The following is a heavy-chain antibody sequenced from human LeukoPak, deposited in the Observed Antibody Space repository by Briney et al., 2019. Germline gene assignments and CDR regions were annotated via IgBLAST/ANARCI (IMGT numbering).Heavy chain of an antibody. D-gene: IGHD6-13*01. Sequence: SETLSLTCSVYGGSFSGYYWSWIRQPPGKGLEWIGSIYYSGSTYYNPSLKSRVTISVDTSKNQFSLKLSSVTAADAAVYYCARDMAAATEAAFDIWGQGTMVTVSS. J-gene: IGHJ3*02. V-gene: IGHV4-34*01. CDR2: IYYSGST. CDR3: ARDMAAATEAAFDI. CDR1: GGSFSGYY.